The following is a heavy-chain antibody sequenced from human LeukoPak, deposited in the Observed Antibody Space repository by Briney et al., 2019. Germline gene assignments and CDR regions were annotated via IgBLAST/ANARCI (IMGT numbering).Heavy chain of an antibody. D-gene: IGHD5-12*01. Sequence: GESLKISCKGSGYSFTSYWIGWVRQMPGKGLEWMGIIYPGDSDTRYSPSFQGQVTISADKSISTAYLQWSGLKASDTAMYYCARTCRDGYNYPDYWGQGTLVTVSS. CDR3: ARTCRDGYNYPDY. V-gene: IGHV5-51*01. CDR2: IYPGDSDT. J-gene: IGHJ4*02. CDR1: GYSFTSYW.